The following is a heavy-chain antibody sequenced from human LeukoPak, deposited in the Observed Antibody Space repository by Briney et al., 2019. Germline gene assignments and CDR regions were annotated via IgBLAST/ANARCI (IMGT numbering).Heavy chain of an antibody. CDR1: GGSISSNS. V-gene: IGHV4-4*07. CDR3: ARQQLKTMASFDY. J-gene: IGHJ4*02. Sequence: PSETLSLTCTVSGGSISSNSWSWIRLPAGKGLEWIGRINTSGSTDYNPSLKSRVTMSLDTSKNQFSLKLNSVTAADTAVHYCARQQLKTMASFDYWGQETLVTVSS. CDR2: INTSGST. D-gene: IGHD4/OR15-4a*01.